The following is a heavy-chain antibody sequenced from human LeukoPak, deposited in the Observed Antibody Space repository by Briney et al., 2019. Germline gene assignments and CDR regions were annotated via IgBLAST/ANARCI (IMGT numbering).Heavy chain of an antibody. CDR3: ARLKRPPYSGMDV. CDR1: GDSMTASY. V-gene: IGHV4-59*08. CDR2: IYFIGTT. Sequence: DTLSLTCTVSGDSMTASYWTWIRQPPEKGLEWIGYIYFIGTTSYNPSLKSRITMSIDMSKNQFSLKLTSVTAADTAVYYCARLKRPPYSGMDVWGQGTTVTVSS. J-gene: IGHJ6*02.